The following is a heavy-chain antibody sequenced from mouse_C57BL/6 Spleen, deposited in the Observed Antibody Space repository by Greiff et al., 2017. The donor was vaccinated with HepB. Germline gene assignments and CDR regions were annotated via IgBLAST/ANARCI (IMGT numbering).Heavy chain of an antibody. Sequence: EVKLMESGPELVKPGASVKISCKASGYSFTDYNMNWVKQSNGKSLEWIGVINPNYGTTSYNQKFKGKATLTVDQSSSTAYMQLNSLTSEDSAVYYCARSGAYYGYAMDYWGQGTSVTVSS. CDR2: INPNYGTT. CDR1: GYSFTDYN. J-gene: IGHJ4*01. V-gene: IGHV1-39*01. D-gene: IGHD2-10*01. CDR3: ARSGAYYGYAMDY.